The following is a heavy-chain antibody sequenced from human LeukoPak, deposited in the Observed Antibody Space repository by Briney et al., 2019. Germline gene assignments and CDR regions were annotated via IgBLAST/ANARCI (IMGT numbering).Heavy chain of an antibody. J-gene: IGHJ2*01. Sequence: SVKVSCKASGGTFSSYAISWVRQAPGQGLEWMGGIIPIFGTANYAQKFQGRVTITADASTSTAYMELSSLRSEDTAVYYCARERITIFGVVNRWYFDLWGRGTLVTVSS. D-gene: IGHD3-3*01. CDR2: IIPIFGTA. CDR3: ARERITIFGVVNRWYFDL. V-gene: IGHV1-69*13. CDR1: GGTFSSYA.